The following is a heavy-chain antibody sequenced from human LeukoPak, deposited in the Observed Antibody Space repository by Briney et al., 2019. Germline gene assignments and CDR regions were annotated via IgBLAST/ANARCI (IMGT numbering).Heavy chain of an antibody. V-gene: IGHV1-69*01. CDR1: GGTFSSYA. J-gene: IGHJ3*02. D-gene: IGHD7-27*01. CDR3: ARAGDHDAFDI. Sequence: SVEVSCKASGGTFSSYAISWVRQAPGQGLEWMGGIIPIFGTANYAQKFQGRVTITADESASTAYMELSSLRSEDTAVCYCARAGDHDAFDIWGQGTMVTVSS. CDR2: IIPIFGTA.